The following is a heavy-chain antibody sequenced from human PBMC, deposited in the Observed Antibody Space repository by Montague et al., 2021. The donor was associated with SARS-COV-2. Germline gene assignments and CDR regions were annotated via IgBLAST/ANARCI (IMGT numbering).Heavy chain of an antibody. CDR3: ARVKWELSVGNVFDI. V-gene: IGHV4-39*01. CDR2: IYHSGST. CDR1: GGSISSSSYY. J-gene: IGHJ3*02. Sequence: SETLSITCTVSGGSISSSSYYWAWIRQPPGKGLEWIGSIYHSGSTFYNPSLKSRVSMSVDASKNQFSLKLSPVTAADTAMYYCARVKWELSVGNVFDIWGQGTMVTVSS. D-gene: IGHD1-26*01.